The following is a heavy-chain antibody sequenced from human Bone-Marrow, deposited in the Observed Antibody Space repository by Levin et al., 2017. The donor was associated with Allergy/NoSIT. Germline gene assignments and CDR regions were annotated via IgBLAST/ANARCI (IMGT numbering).Heavy chain of an antibody. CDR3: GRNSASTMGWRMDV. Sequence: GGSLRLSCAASGFNFEVYGIHWVRQAPGKGLEWVSIISYDGSEKYFADSVKGRFTISRDNAKNTVSLQMNSLRNEDTALYYCGRNSASTMGWRMDVWGQGTMVTVSS. V-gene: IGHV3-30*03. J-gene: IGHJ6*02. D-gene: IGHD3-10*01. CDR1: GFNFEVYG. CDR2: ISYDGSEK.